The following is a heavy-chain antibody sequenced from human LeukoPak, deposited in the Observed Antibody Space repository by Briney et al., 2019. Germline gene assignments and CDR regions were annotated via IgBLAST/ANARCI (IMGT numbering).Heavy chain of an antibody. V-gene: IGHV5-51*01. CDR2: IYPGDSDT. Sequence: GESLKISCKGSGYSFTSYWIGWVRPMPGKGLGWMGIIYPGDSDTRYSPSFQGQVTISADKSISTAYLQWSSLKASDTAMYYCARQGRTRGYSYGYRKNYYYYGMDVWGQGTTVTVSS. CDR3: ARQGRTRGYSYGYRKNYYYYGMDV. J-gene: IGHJ6*02. D-gene: IGHD5-18*01. CDR1: GYSFTSYW.